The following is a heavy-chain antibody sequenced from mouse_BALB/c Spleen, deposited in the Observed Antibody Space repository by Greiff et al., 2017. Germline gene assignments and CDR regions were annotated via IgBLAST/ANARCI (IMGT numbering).Heavy chain of an antibody. D-gene: IGHD2-3*01. CDR1: GFTFSSYA. J-gene: IGHJ4*01. CDR3: ARQGDGKAMDY. Sequence: EVQRVESGGGLVKPGGSLKLSCAASGFTFSSYAMSWVRQTPEKRLEWVATISSGGSYTYYPDSVKGRFTISRDNAKNTLYLQMSSLRSEDTAMYYCARQGDGKAMDYWGQGTSVTVSS. V-gene: IGHV5-9-3*01. CDR2: ISSGGSYT.